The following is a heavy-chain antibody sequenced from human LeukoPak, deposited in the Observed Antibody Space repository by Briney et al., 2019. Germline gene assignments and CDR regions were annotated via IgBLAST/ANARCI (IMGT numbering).Heavy chain of an antibody. CDR2: ISGSGGST. CDR3: AKDLRRGIQLWLGY. CDR1: GFTFSSYA. V-gene: IGHV3-23*01. J-gene: IGHJ4*02. D-gene: IGHD5-18*01. Sequence: PGGSLRLSCAASGFTFSSYAMSWVRQAPGKGLEWVSAISGSGGSTYYADSVKGRFTISRDNSKNTLYLQMNSLRAEDTAVYYCAKDLRRGIQLWLGYWGQGTLVTVSS.